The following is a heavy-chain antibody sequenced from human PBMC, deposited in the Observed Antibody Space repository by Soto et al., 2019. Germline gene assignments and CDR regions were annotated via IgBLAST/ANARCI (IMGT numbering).Heavy chain of an antibody. V-gene: IGHV3-23*01. J-gene: IGHJ4*02. CDR1: GFTFSSYA. CDR3: AKDLPVWDDYIWGSYRDPQFDY. Sequence: GGSLRLSCAASGFTFSSYAMSWVRQAPGKGLEWVSAISGSGGSTYYADSVKGRFTISRDNSKNTLYLQMNSLRAEDTAVYYCAKDLPVWDDYIWGSYRDPQFDYWGQGTRVTVSS. D-gene: IGHD3-16*02. CDR2: ISGSGGST.